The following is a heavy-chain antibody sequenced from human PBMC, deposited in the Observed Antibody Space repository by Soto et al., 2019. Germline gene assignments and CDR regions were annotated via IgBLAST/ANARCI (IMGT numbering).Heavy chain of an antibody. CDR1: GGSISSYY. CDR2: IYYSGST. V-gene: IGHV4-59*01. Sequence: SETLSLTCTVSGGSISSYYWSWIRQPPGKGLEWIGYIYYSGSTNYNPSLKSRVTISVDTSKNQFSLKLSSVTAADTAVYYCAGDRAAAGTPYGRGVWGQGTTVTVPS. D-gene: IGHD6-13*01. J-gene: IGHJ6*02. CDR3: AGDRAAAGTPYGRGV.